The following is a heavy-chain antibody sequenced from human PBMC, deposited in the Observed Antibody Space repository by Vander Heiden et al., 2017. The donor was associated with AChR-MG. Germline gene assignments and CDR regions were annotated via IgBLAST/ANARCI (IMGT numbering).Heavy chain of an antibody. J-gene: IGHJ6*02. D-gene: IGHD2-15*01. V-gene: IGHV1-46*01. Sequence: QVQLVQSGAEVKRPGASVKVSCTASGYTFTSYYMHWVRQAPGQGLEWMGIINPSGGSTSYAQKFQGRVTMTRDTSTSTVYMELSSLRSEDTAVYYCARGGSGGRDYYGMDVWGQGTTVTVSS. CDR1: GYTFTSYY. CDR2: INPSGGST. CDR3: ARGGSGGRDYYGMDV.